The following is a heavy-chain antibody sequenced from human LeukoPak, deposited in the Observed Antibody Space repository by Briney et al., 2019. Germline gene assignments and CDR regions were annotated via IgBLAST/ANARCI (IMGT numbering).Heavy chain of an antibody. CDR3: ARATSSYFYYMDV. V-gene: IGHV4-61*02. Sequence: SETLSLTCTVSGGSISSSSYYWSWFRQPAEKGLEWIGRIYTSGSTYYNPSLKSRVTISADTSKNQFSLNVSPVTAADTAVYYCARATSSYFYYMDVWGKGTTVTISS. CDR2: IYTSGST. J-gene: IGHJ6*03. CDR1: GGSISSSSYY. D-gene: IGHD5-12*01.